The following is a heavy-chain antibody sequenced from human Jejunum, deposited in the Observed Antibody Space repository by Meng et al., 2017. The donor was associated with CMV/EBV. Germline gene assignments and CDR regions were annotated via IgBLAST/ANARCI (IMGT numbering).Heavy chain of an antibody. Sequence: CAASGFSFANYGMSWVRQSPGKGLEWVSGINWNGGSTTYADSVKGRFTISRDNAKNSLYLQMNSLRAEDMALYYCARDRSLYSFDYWGQGTLVTVSS. D-gene: IGHD2-21*01. CDR3: ARDRSLYSFDY. CDR1: GFSFANYG. V-gene: IGHV3-20*04. J-gene: IGHJ4*02. CDR2: INWNGGST.